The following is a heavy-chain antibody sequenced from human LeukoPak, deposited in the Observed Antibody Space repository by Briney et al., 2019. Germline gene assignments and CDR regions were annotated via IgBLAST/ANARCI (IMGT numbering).Heavy chain of an antibody. Sequence: PGGSLRLSCAASGFTFSSYEMNWVRQAPGKGLEWVSYISSSGSTIYYADSVKGRFTISRDNAKNSLYLQMNSLRAKDTAVYYCARGGSIAAAGIAFDIWGQGTMVTVSS. D-gene: IGHD6-13*01. CDR1: GFTFSSYE. CDR3: ARGGSIAAAGIAFDI. CDR2: ISSSGSTI. J-gene: IGHJ3*02. V-gene: IGHV3-48*03.